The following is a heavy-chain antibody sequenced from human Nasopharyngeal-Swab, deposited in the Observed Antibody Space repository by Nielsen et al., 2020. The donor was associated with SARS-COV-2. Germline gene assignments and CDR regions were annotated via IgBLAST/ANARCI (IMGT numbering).Heavy chain of an antibody. V-gene: IGHV4-34*01. D-gene: IGHD4-17*01. CDR2: INHSGST. J-gene: IGHJ4*02. CDR3: ARGYGDYDY. Sequence: RQPPGKGLEWIGEINHSGSTNYNPSLKSRVTISVDTSKNQFSLKLSSVTAADTAVYYCARGYGDYDYWGQGTLVTVSS.